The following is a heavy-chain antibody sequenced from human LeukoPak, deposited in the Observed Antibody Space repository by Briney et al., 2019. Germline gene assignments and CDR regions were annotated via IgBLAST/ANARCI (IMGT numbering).Heavy chain of an antibody. CDR3: AREGGYYYDSSGYSLFDY. Sequence: SVKLSCKASGHTFTSYGISWLRQDPGQPLEWIGWISAYNVNTNYAQKLQGRVTMTTDTSTSTDYMKMRSLRSDDTAVYYCAREGGYYYDSSGYSLFDYWGQGTLVTVSS. D-gene: IGHD3-22*01. CDR1: GHTFTSYG. V-gene: IGHV1-18*01. CDR2: ISAYNVNT. J-gene: IGHJ4*02.